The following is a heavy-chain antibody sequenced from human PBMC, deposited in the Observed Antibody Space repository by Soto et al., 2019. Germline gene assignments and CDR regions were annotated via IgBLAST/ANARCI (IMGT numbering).Heavy chain of an antibody. Sequence: GGSLRLSCAASGFTFISYGMHWVRQAPGKGLEWVAVISYDGSNKYYADSVKGRFTISRDNSKNTLYLQMNSLRAEDTAVYYCAKDLPYSLPSDGSGSYPWGQGTLVTVS. D-gene: IGHD3-10*01. CDR1: GFTFISYG. CDR3: AKDLPYSLPSDGSGSYP. CDR2: ISYDGSNK. J-gene: IGHJ5*02. V-gene: IGHV3-30*18.